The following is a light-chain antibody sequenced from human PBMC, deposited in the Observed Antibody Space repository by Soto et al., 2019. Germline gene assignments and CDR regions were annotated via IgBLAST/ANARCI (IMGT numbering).Light chain of an antibody. V-gene: IGKV3-15*01. CDR2: GAS. CDR3: QQHGNSPWT. Sequence: EIVMTQSPATLSVSRGERATLSCRANQAISSNLAWYQQKPGQAPRLLIYGASTRATGIPDRFSGSGSGTEFTLTISSLQSEDFAVYYCQQHGNSPWTFGQGTKVDIK. J-gene: IGKJ1*01. CDR1: QAISSN.